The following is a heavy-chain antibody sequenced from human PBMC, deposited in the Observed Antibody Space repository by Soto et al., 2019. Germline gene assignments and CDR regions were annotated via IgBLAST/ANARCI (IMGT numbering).Heavy chain of an antibody. J-gene: IGHJ6*02. CDR2: IYYSGST. CDR1: GASISSYY. D-gene: IGHD2-15*01. Sequence: QVQLQESGPGLVKPSETLSLTCTVSGASISSYYWRWIRQPPGKGLEWIGYIYYSGSTNYNPSLKSRVTISVDTSKNQFSLRLSSVTAADTAVYHCARQMFIGGMDVWGQGTTVTVSS. V-gene: IGHV4-59*08. CDR3: ARQMFIGGMDV.